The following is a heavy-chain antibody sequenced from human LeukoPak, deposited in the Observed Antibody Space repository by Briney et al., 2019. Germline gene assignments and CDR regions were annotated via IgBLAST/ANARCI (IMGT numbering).Heavy chain of an antibody. CDR2: IYYSGST. CDR1: GGSISNYY. D-gene: IGHD6-19*01. CDR3: ARHDKSSGWCYDY. V-gene: IGHV4-59*08. J-gene: IGHJ4*02. Sequence: PSETLSLTCTVSGGSISNYYWSWIRQPPGKGLEWIGYIYYSGSTNYNPSLKSRVTISVDTSKNQFSLNLSSVTAADTAGYYCARHDKSSGWCYDYWGQGTLVTVSS.